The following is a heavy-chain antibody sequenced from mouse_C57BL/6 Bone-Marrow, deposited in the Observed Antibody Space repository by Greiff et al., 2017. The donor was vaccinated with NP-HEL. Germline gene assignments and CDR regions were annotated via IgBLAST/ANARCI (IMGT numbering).Heavy chain of an antibody. V-gene: IGHV3-6*01. CDR1: GYSITSGYY. CDR2: ISYDGSN. Sequence: EVKVEESGPGLVKPSQSLSLTCSVTGYSITSGYYWNWIRQFPGNKLEWMGYISYDGSNNYNPSLKNRISITRDTSKNQFFLKLNSVTTEDTATYYCARERPLLYYAMDYWGQGTSVTVSS. J-gene: IGHJ4*01. CDR3: ARERPLLYYAMDY.